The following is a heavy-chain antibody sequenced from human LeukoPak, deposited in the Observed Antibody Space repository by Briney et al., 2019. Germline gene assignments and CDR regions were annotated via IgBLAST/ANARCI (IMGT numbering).Heavy chain of an antibody. CDR2: INHSGST. J-gene: IGHJ4*02. D-gene: IGHD3-3*01. CDR1: GGSFSGYY. V-gene: IGHV4-34*01. Sequence: SETLSLTCAVYGGSFSGYYWSWIRQPPGKELEWIGEINHSGSTNYNPSLKSRVTISVDTSKNQFSLKLSSVTAADTAVYYRARGGIFGVVKKIKNYFDYWGQGTLVTVSS. CDR3: ARGGIFGVVKKIKNYFDY.